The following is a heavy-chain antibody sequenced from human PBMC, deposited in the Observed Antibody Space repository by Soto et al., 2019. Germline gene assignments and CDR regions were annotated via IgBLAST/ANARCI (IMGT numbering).Heavy chain of an antibody. Sequence: PLEILSLTCTLSGASLRSDSCYWTWIRQPPGKVLEWIGYIYYSGDTYYNPSLKSRVTISIDASKNQFSLKLRSVTAADTAIYYCARSTGRYWGQGTLVTVSS. V-gene: IGHV4-30-4*01. D-gene: IGHD3-10*01. CDR2: IYYSGDT. CDR1: GASLRSDSCY. CDR3: ARSTGRY. J-gene: IGHJ4*02.